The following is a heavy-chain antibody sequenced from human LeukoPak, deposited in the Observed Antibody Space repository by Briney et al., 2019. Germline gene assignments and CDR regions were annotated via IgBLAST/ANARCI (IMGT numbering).Heavy chain of an antibody. Sequence: SETLSLTCTVASGSVRSSSYYWGWIRQPPGKGLEWIGNNYASGTTDYNPSLKSRSFIFVDRSKNQFSLKLRSVTAADTAVYYCATLGLWFGELSSPYYFDSWGRGVLVTVSS. CDR2: NYASGTT. CDR3: ATLGLWFGELSSPYYFDS. D-gene: IGHD3-10*01. V-gene: IGHV4-39*01. J-gene: IGHJ4*02. CDR1: SGSVRSSSYY.